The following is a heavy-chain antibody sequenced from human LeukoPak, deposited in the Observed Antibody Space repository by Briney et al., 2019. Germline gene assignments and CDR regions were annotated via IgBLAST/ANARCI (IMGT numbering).Heavy chain of an antibody. V-gene: IGHV3-11*06. CDR3: AKALHYDFWSGGDY. CDR2: ISSTSDYT. J-gene: IGHJ4*02. Sequence: KTGGSLRLSCVASGFTFSDYYMTWIRQAPGKGLEWVSYISSTSDYTNYADSVKGRFTISRDNSKNTLYLQMNSLRAEDTAVYYCAKALHYDFWSGGDYWGQGTLVTVSS. D-gene: IGHD3-3*01. CDR1: GFTFSDYY.